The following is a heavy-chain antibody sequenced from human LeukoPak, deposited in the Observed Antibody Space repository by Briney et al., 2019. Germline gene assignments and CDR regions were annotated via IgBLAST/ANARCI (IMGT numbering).Heavy chain of an antibody. D-gene: IGHD4-23*01. CDR3: ARNYGGYSH. J-gene: IGHJ4*02. V-gene: IGHV3-7*02. CDR1: GFTFSSYW. Sequence: GGSLRLSCTASGFTFSSYWMSWVRQAPGKGLEWVTNIQQDGSEQYYVDSVKGRFTISRDNAKNSLYLQMNSLRAEDTALYYCARNYGGYSHWGQGTLVTVSS. CDR2: IQQDGSEQ.